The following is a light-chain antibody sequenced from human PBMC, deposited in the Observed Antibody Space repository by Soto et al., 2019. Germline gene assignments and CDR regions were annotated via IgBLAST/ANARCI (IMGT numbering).Light chain of an antibody. CDR1: QSVSTN. Sequence: VLTHSPATLSFSPCERANLSFRASQSVSTNLSWYQQKPGQAPRLLIYDASNRALGISARFSGSGSGTDFTLTISSLEPEDFAVYYCQQGSNWPRTFGKGTKVDIK. CDR3: QQGSNWPRT. J-gene: IGKJ1*01. V-gene: IGKV3-11*01. CDR2: DAS.